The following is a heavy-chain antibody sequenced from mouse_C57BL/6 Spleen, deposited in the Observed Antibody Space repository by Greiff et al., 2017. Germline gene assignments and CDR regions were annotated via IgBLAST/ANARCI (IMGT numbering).Heavy chain of an antibody. J-gene: IGHJ3*01. CDR3: VRQDYGSRSFAY. Sequence: EVNVVESGGGLVQPKGSLKLSCAASGFSFNTYAMNWVRQAPGKGLEWVARIRSKSNNYATYYADSVKDRFTISRDDSESMLYLQMNNLKTEDTAMYYCVRQDYGSRSFAYWGQGTLVTVSA. CDR2: IRSKSNNYAT. CDR1: GFSFNTYA. V-gene: IGHV10-1*01. D-gene: IGHD1-1*01.